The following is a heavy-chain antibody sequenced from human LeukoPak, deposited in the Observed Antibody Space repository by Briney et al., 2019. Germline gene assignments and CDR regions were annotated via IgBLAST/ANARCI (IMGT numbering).Heavy chain of an antibody. D-gene: IGHD2-2*01. CDR2: ISGYNGNT. V-gene: IGHV1-18*01. J-gene: IGHJ5*02. Sequence: ASVKVSCKASGYMFEGYYMTWVRQAPGQGLEWMGWISGYNGNTNYAQKLQGRVTMTTDTSTSTAYMELRSLRSDDTAVYYCARVRGCSSTSCYGLGWFDPWGQGTLVTVSS. CDR3: ARVRGCSSTSCYGLGWFDP. CDR1: GYMFEGYY.